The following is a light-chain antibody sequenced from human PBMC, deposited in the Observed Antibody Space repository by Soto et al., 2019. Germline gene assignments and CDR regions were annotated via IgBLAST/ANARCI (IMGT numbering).Light chain of an antibody. V-gene: IGLV1-44*01. CDR3: FSFTTTSTHV. CDR2: NNN. J-gene: IGLJ1*01. Sequence: QSVLTQPPSASGTPGQRVTISCSGSSSNIGGRTVNWYQQLPGTAPKLLIYNNNQRPSGVPDRFSGSKSGNTAYLTISGLQVEDEAEYFCFSFTTTSTHVFGTGTKVTVL. CDR1: SSNIGGRT.